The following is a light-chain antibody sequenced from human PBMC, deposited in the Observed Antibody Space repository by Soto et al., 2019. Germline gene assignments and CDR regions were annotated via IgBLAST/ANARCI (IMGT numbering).Light chain of an antibody. V-gene: IGKV1-39*01. CDR2: AAS. Sequence: IQMTQSPSSLSSSLGDRVTITCRASQSISSYLNWYQQKQGKAPKLLIYAASTLQSGVPSRFSVIVSGTDCTLTISSLKSEDGSTYDGQQWYSYPRTFGQGTKVDIK. CDR3: QQWYSYPRT. CDR1: QSISSY. J-gene: IGKJ1*01.